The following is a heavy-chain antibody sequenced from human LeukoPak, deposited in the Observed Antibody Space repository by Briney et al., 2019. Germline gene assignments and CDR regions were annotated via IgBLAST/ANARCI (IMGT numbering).Heavy chain of an antibody. V-gene: IGHV4-59*08. CDR1: GGSISSYY. J-gene: IGHJ3*02. CDR2: IYSSGNT. CDR3: ARQGSGGRAFDI. D-gene: IGHD1-26*01. Sequence: KPSETLSLTCIVSGGSISSYYWSWIRQPPGKGLEWIGYIYSSGNTNSKPSLKSRVTISVDTSKSQFSLKMTSVTAADTAVYYCARQGSGGRAFDIWGQGTMVTVSS.